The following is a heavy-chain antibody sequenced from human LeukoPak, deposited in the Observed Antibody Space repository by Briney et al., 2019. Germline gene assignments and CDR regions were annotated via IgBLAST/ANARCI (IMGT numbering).Heavy chain of an antibody. V-gene: IGHV1-2*02. J-gene: IGHJ4*02. CDR2: INPNSGGT. D-gene: IGHD6-19*01. CDR3: AREVGIAVAGADPAYFDY. Sequence: ASVKVSCKASGYTFTGYYMHWVRQAPGQGLEWMGWINPNSGGTNYAQKFQGRVTMTRDTSISTAYMELSRLRSDDTAVYYCAREVGIAVAGADPAYFDYWGQGTLVTVSS. CDR1: GYTFTGYY.